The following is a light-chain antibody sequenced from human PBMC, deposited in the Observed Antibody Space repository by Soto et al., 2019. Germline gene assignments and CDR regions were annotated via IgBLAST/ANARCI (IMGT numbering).Light chain of an antibody. V-gene: IGKV3-11*01. CDR2: DAS. CDR3: QQRSNWPPT. J-gene: IGKJ4*01. CDR1: QSVSSY. Sequence: EIVLTQTPSTLFLPPGEGAPRSGRADQSVSSYLAWYQQKPGQAPRLLIYDASNRATGIPARFSGSGSGTDFTLTISSLEPEDFAVYYCQQRSNWPPTFGGGTKVDI.